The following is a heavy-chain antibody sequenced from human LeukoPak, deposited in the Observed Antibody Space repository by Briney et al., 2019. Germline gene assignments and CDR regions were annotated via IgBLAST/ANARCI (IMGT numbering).Heavy chain of an antibody. CDR2: IYYGGST. V-gene: IGHV4-39*01. Sequence: PSETLSLTCTVSGGSISSSSYYWGWIRQPPGKGLEWIGSIYYGGSTYYNPSLKSRVTTSVDTSKNQFSLKPSSVTAADTAVYYCARTTVYYYDSSGYPVLGNFDYWGQGTLVTVSS. CDR1: GGSISSSSYY. D-gene: IGHD3-22*01. J-gene: IGHJ4*02. CDR3: ARTTVYYYDSSGYPVLGNFDY.